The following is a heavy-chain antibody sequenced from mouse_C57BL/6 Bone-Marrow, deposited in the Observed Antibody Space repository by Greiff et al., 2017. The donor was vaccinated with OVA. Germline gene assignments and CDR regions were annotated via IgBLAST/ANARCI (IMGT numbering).Heavy chain of an antibody. CDR2: IDPSDSYT. CDR1: GYTFTSYW. Sequence: QVQLQQSGAELVKPGASVKLSCKASGYTFTSYWMQWVKQRPGQVLEWIGEIDPSDSYTNYNQKFKGKATLTVDTSSSTAYMQLSSLTSEDSAVYYCARQTAQATSWFAYWGQGTLVTVSA. J-gene: IGHJ3*01. CDR3: ARQTAQATSWFAY. V-gene: IGHV1-50*01. D-gene: IGHD3-2*02.